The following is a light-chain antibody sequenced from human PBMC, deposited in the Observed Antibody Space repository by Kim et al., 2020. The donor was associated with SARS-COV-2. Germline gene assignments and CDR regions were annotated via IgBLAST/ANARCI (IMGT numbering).Light chain of an antibody. J-gene: IGKJ4*01. Sequence: VSPGDRATLSCRPSQSVGSKLAWYQHKPGRAPRLLIYGASTRATGVPARFSGSGSGTEFTLTISRLQSEDFAVYYCQHYNNWPLTFGGGTKVDIK. CDR2: GAS. V-gene: IGKV3-15*01. CDR3: QHYNNWPLT. CDR1: QSVGSK.